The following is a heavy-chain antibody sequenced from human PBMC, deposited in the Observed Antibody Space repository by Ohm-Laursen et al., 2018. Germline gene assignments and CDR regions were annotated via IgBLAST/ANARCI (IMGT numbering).Heavy chain of an antibody. D-gene: IGHD6-19*01. V-gene: IGHV3-64*01. CDR1: GFTFSSYS. CDR3: ARDASLGQSSGPFGSDY. Sequence: SLRLSCAASGFTFSSYSMQWVRQAPGKRLEYISSISNNGGSTYYANSVKGRFTISRDSSKNTLYLQMNSLTAEDTAVYYCARDASLGQSSGPFGSDYWGQGTLVTVSS. CDR2: ISNNGGST. J-gene: IGHJ4*02.